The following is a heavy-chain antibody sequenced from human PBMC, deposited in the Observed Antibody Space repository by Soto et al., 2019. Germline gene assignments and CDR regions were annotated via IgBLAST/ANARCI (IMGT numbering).Heavy chain of an antibody. CDR1: GGSISRGGYY. CDR3: ARDPAP. J-gene: IGHJ5*02. CDR2: TYNSVST. Sequence: QVQLQESGTGLVKPSETLSLTCTVSGGSISRGGYYWSWIRQNPGKGLERIGYTYNSVSTYYNPSLKSRVTISVDTSKNQFSLKLTSMTAADTAVYYCARDPAPWGQGTLVTVSS. V-gene: IGHV4-31*03.